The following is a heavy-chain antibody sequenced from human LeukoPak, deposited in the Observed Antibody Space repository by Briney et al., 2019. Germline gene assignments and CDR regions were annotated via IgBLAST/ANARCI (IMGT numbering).Heavy chain of an antibody. J-gene: IGHJ3*02. V-gene: IGHV3-48*02. CDR1: GFTFSSYR. CDR3: ARDKWGAAAGTFDI. CDR2: ISSSSSTI. Sequence: GGSLRLSCAASGFTFSSYRMNWVRKAPRKGQELVSYISSSSSTIYYADSVKGRFTISRDNAKNSLYLQMNSLRDEDTAVYYCARDKWGAAAGTFDIWGQGTMVTVSS. D-gene: IGHD6-13*01.